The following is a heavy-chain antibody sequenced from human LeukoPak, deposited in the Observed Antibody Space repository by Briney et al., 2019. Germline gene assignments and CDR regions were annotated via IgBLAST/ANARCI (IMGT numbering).Heavy chain of an antibody. CDR2: VSFDGSDE. J-gene: IGHJ5*02. CDR3: AKDPRAITGGPLDP. Sequence: PGGFLRLFCAASGFNFTNYGMHWVRQAPGKGLEWVAVVSFDGSDEYYVDSVRGRFTVSRDNPKNTLYLQMNSLRAEDTAVYYCAKDPRAITGGPLDPWGQGTLVTVSS. V-gene: IGHV3-30*18. D-gene: IGHD1-14*01. CDR1: GFNFTNYG.